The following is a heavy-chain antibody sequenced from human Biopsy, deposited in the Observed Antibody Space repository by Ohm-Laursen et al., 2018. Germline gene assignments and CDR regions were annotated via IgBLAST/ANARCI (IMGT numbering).Heavy chain of an antibody. J-gene: IGHJ3*02. CDR2: IYPGGRT. D-gene: IGHD1-26*01. CDR1: GGSISSYY. CDR3: AGIVLGPTNDAFDI. Sequence: GTLSLTCTVSGGSISSYYWSWIRQAAGKGLEWIGRIYPGGRTIYNPSLKRRVTMSVDTSKNHFSLNLNSVTAADTAVYYCAGIVLGPTNDAFDIWGQGTMVTVSS. V-gene: IGHV4-4*07.